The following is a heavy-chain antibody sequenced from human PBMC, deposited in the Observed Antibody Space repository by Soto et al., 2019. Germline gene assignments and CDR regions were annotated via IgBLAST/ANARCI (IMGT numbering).Heavy chain of an antibody. Sequence: EVQLVESGGGLVQPGGSLRLSCAASGFTLSRYWMHWVRQAPGKGMVWVSRIHSDGTTTTYADSVKGRFTISRDNAKNTLYLQMNSLRAEDTAVYYCARVAGDCSGSSCELYGMDVWGQGTTVTVSS. CDR3: ARVAGDCSGSSCELYGMDV. CDR2: IHSDGTTT. CDR1: GFTLSRYW. D-gene: IGHD2-2*01. J-gene: IGHJ6*02. V-gene: IGHV3-74*01.